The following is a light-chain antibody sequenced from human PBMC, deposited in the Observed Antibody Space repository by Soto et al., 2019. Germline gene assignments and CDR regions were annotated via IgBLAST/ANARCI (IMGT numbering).Light chain of an antibody. J-gene: IGLJ2*01. Sequence: QSVLTQPRSVSGSPGQSVTISCTGTSSDVGGYNLVSWYQQHPGKAPKLMIYEGSKRPSGVSNRFSGSKSGNTASLTISGLQAEDEADYYCCSYAGSSTSFGGGTKVTVL. CDR2: EGS. CDR1: SSDVGGYNL. CDR3: CSYAGSSTS. V-gene: IGLV2-23*01.